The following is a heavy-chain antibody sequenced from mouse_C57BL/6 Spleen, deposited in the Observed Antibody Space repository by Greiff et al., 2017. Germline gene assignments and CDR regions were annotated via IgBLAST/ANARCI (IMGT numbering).Heavy chain of an antibody. V-gene: IGHV1-64*01. Sequence: VQLQQPGAELVKPGASVKLSCKASGYTFTSYWMHWVKQRPGQGLEWIGMIHPNSGSTNYNEKFKSKATLTVDKSSSTAYMQLSSLTSEDSAVYYFARGDTTVVAHWYFDVWGTGTTVTVSS. D-gene: IGHD1-1*01. J-gene: IGHJ1*03. CDR3: ARGDTTVVAHWYFDV. CDR1: GYTFTSYW. CDR2: IHPNSGST.